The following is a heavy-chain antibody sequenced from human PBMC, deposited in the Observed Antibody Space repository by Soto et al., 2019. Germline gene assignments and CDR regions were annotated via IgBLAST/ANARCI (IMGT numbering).Heavy chain of an antibody. CDR2: IIPIFGTA. Sequence: VKGSCKGAGGTFSGYASSCVRHDAGQGLEWMGGIIPIFGTANYAQKFQGRVTVTADESPRTAYMELRSLRSEDTAVYYCASRVRTPFDYWAPGTLVTVSS. J-gene: IGHJ4*02. D-gene: IGHD1-7*01. V-gene: IGHV1-69*13. CDR1: GGTFSGYA. CDR3: ASRVRTPFDY.